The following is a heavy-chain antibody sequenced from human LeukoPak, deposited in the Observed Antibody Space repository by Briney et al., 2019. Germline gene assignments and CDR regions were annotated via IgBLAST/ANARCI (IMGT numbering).Heavy chain of an antibody. CDR1: GYSFTSYW. J-gene: IGHJ4*02. CDR2: IYPGDSDT. CDR3: ARDFIVGATCFDY. V-gene: IGHV5-51*01. Sequence: GESLKISCKGSGYSFTSYWIGWVRQMPGKGLEWMGIIYPGDSDTRYSPSFQGQVTMTRDTSISTAYMELSRLRSDDTAVYYCARDFIVGATCFDYWGQGTLVTVSS. D-gene: IGHD1-26*01.